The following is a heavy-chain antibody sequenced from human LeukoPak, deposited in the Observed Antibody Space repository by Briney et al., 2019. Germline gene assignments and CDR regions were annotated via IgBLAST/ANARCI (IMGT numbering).Heavy chain of an antibody. J-gene: IGHJ4*02. V-gene: IGHV1-18*01. CDR1: GYTFTSYG. D-gene: IGHD3-22*01. CDR2: ISAYNGNT. CDR3: AREAGGYYNENTDY. Sequence: ASVKVSCKASGYTFTSYGISWVRQAPGQGLEWMGWISAYNGNTNYAQKLQGRVTMTTDTSTSTAYMELRGLRSDDTAVYYRAREAGGYYNENTDYWGQGTLVTVSS.